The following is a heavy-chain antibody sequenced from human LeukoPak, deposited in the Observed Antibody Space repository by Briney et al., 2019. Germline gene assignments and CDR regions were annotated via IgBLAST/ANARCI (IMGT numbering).Heavy chain of an antibody. CDR1: GFTFISHS. D-gene: IGHD2-15*01. J-gene: IGHJ4*02. Sequence: GSLRLSCAASGFTFISHSMSWVRQAPGKGLEWVSTISFSGGSAYYADSVKGRFTISRDNSKNTLYLQMNSLRAEDTAVYYCARMVVAAPFFDYWGQGTLVTVSS. V-gene: IGHV3-23*01. CDR2: ISFSGGSA. CDR3: ARMVVAAPFFDY.